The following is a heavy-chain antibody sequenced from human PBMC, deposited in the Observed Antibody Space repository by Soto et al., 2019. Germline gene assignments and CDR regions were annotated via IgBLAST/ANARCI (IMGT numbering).Heavy chain of an antibody. CDR2: INPNSGNT. CDR3: AREGPGDDYYMDV. J-gene: IGHJ6*03. Sequence: ASVKVSCKASGYTFTGYYMHWVRQAPGQGLEWMGWINPNSGNTGYAQKFQGRVTMTRNTSISTAYMELSSLRSEDTAVYYCAREGPGDDYYMDVWGKGTTVTVS. D-gene: IGHD3-10*01. CDR1: GYTFTGYY. V-gene: IGHV1-8*02.